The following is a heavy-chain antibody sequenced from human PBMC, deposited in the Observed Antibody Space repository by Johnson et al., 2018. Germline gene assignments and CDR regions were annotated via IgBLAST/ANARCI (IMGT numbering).Heavy chain of an antibody. J-gene: IGHJ6*02. D-gene: IGHD3-10*01. V-gene: IGHV3-74*01. CDR3: ARRFGNGMLKGMDV. Sequence: VQLQESGGGLVQPGGSLRLSCAASGFTFSNHWMHWVRRAPGKGLVWVSRIDNHGSDTAYADSVKGRFTISRDNAKNTLFLQMNSLRAEDTAVYYCARRFGNGMLKGMDVWGQGTTVTVSS. CDR2: IDNHGSDT. CDR1: GFTFSNHW.